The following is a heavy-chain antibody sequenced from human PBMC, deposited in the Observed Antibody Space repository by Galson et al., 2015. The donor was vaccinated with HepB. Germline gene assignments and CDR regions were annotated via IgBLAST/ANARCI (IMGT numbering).Heavy chain of an antibody. CDR2: IWYDGSNK. CDR3: AREGYYYDSSGYDAFDI. V-gene: IGHV3-33*01. Sequence: SLRLSCAASGFTFSSYGMHWVRQAPGKGLEWVAVIWYDGSNKYYADSVKGRFTISRDNSKNTLYLQMNSLRAEDTAVYYCAREGYYYDSSGYDAFDIWGQGTMVTVSS. J-gene: IGHJ3*02. D-gene: IGHD3-22*01. CDR1: GFTFSSYG.